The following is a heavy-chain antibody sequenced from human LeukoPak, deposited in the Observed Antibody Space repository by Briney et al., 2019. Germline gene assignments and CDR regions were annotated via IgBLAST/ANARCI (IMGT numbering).Heavy chain of an antibody. J-gene: IGHJ4*02. CDR1: GLTFSSYS. Sequence: GGSLRLSCAASGLTFSSYSMNWVRQAPGEGLEWVSSISSSSSYIYYADSVKGRFTISRDNAKNSLYLQMNSLRAEDTAVYYCARELAGDSSGCFDYWGQGTLVTVSS. CDR2: ISSSSSYI. CDR3: ARELAGDSSGCFDY. D-gene: IGHD6-19*01. V-gene: IGHV3-21*01.